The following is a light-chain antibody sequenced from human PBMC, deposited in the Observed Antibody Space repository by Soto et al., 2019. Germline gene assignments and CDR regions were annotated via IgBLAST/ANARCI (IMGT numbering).Light chain of an antibody. CDR1: QSISSW. CDR2: DAS. Sequence: DIQMTQSPSTLSASVGDRVTITCRASQSISSWLAWYRQKPGKAPKLLIYDASSLESGVPSRFSGSGSGTEFILTISSLQPDDFATYYCQQYNSYSITFGQGTRLEIK. V-gene: IGKV1-5*01. CDR3: QQYNSYSIT. J-gene: IGKJ5*01.